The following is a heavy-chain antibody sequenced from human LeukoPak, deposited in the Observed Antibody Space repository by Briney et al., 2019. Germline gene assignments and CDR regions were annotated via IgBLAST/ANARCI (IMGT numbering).Heavy chain of an antibody. J-gene: IGHJ4*02. Sequence: GGSLRLSCAASGFTFSDSGMHWVRQAPGKGLEWVAIIWYDGSDKYYAESVKGRFTISRDNSKNTLYLQMNSLRAEDTAVYYCARGGITPDYWGQGTLVAVSA. CDR3: ARGGITPDY. CDR1: GFTFSDSG. CDR2: IWYDGSDK. V-gene: IGHV3-33*01. D-gene: IGHD4-23*01.